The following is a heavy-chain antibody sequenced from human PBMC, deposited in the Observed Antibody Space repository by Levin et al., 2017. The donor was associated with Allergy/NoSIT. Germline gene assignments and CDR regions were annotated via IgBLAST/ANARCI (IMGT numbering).Heavy chain of an antibody. CDR3: ARDTGHAFDI. V-gene: IGHV4-59*01. D-gene: IGHD4-17*01. CDR2: IYYSGST. J-gene: IGHJ3*02. Sequence: SETLSLTCTVSGGSISSYYWSWIRQPPGKGLEWIGYIYYSGSTNYNPSLKSRVTISVDTSKNQFSLKLSSVTAADTAVYYCARDTGHAFDIWGQGTMVTVSS. CDR1: GGSISSYY.